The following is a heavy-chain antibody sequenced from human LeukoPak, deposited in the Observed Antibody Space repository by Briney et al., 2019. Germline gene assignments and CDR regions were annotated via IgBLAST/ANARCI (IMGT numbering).Heavy chain of an antibody. CDR2: ISSRSSYT. J-gene: IGHJ4*02. CDR1: GFTFSDYY. Sequence: PGGSLRLSCAASGFTFSDYYMSWIRQAPGKGLEWVSYISSRSSYTNYADSVKGRFTISRDNAKNSLYLQMNSLRVEDTAVYYCARETPRGQYYFDSSGPFDYWGQGTLVTVSS. D-gene: IGHD3-22*01. CDR3: ARETPRGQYYFDSSGPFDY. V-gene: IGHV3-11*06.